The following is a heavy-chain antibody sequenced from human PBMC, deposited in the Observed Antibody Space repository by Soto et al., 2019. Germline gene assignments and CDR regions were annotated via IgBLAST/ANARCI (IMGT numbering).Heavy chain of an antibody. J-gene: IGHJ6*02. D-gene: IGHD5-12*01. CDR3: FRGYSGYVPYGMDV. Sequence: SVKVSCKASGGTFSSYAISWVRQAPGQGLEWMGGIIPIFGTANYAQKFQGRVTITADESTSTAYMELSSLRSEDTAVYYCFRGYSGYVPYGMDVWGQGTTVTVS. CDR2: IIPIFGTA. V-gene: IGHV1-69*13. CDR1: GGTFSSYA.